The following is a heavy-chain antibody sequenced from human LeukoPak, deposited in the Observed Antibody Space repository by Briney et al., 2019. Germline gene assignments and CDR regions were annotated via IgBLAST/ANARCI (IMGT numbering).Heavy chain of an antibody. CDR2: VSSTGGYI. J-gene: IGHJ6*03. CDR3: ARLGDNSYGSYYYYYYMDV. CDR1: GFVFKDYH. D-gene: IGHD5-18*01. Sequence: GGSLRLSCAASGFVFKDYHVHWVRQAPGKGLEWVASVSSTGGYIYYAESLRGRFTISRDNANNSLSLQMNSLRAEDTAVYYCARLGDNSYGSYYYYYYMDVWGKGTTVTISS. V-gene: IGHV3-21*04.